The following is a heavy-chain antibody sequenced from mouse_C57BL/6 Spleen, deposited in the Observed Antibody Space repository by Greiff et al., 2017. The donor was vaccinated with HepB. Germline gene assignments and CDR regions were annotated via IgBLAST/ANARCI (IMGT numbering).Heavy chain of an antibody. J-gene: IGHJ1*03. D-gene: IGHD1-1*01. CDR3: ARRIYYYGSWYFDV. CDR2: ISYDGSN. CDR1: GYSITSGYY. Sequence: EVQLQQSGPGLVKPSQSLSLTCSVTGYSITSGYYWNWIRQFPGNKLEWMGYISYDGSNNYNPSLKNRISITRDTSKNQFFLKLNSVTTEDTATYYCARRIYYYGSWYFDVWGTGTTVTVSS. V-gene: IGHV3-6*01.